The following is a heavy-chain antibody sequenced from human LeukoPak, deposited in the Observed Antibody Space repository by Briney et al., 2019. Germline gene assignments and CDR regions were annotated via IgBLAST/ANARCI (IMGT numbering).Heavy chain of an antibody. J-gene: IGHJ4*02. Sequence: PGGSLRLSCVASGFTLSSYSMSWVRQAPGKGLDWVSSISGSGSDTYYADSVKGRFTVSRDNAKNSLFLQMSSLRAEDTAVYYCARRFGQLLYPLDYWGQGTLLTVSS. CDR1: GFTLSSYS. CDR3: ARRFGQLLYPLDY. D-gene: IGHD3-10*01. CDR2: ISGSGSDT. V-gene: IGHV3-21*01.